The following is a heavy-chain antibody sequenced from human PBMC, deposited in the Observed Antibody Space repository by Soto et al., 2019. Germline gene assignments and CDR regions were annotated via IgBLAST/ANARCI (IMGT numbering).Heavy chain of an antibody. CDR3: ARAWGFSSGWYGSFSY. V-gene: IGHV6-1*01. J-gene: IGHJ4*02. Sequence: SETLSLTCAISGDSVSSNRAAWNWIRQSPSRGLEWLGRTYYRSKWYNDYAVSVKSRITINPDTSKNQFSLQLNSVTPEDTAVYYCARAWGFSSGWYGSFSYWGQGTLVTVSS. CDR2: TYYRSKWYN. D-gene: IGHD6-19*01. CDR1: GDSVSSNRAA.